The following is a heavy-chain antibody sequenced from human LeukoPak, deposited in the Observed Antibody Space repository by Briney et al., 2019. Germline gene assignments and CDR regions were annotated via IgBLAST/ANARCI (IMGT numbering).Heavy chain of an antibody. CDR3: AKDHSKIQPFDY. V-gene: IGHV3-30*02. J-gene: IGHJ4*02. CDR2: IRYDGSRK. CDR1: GFTFSSYD. D-gene: IGHD5-18*01. Sequence: GGSLRLSCAASGFTFSSYDMNWVRQAPGKGLEWVAFIRYDGSRKYYADSVKGRFTISRDNSKNTLYLQMNSLRAEDTAVYYCAKDHSKIQPFDYWGQGTLVTVSS.